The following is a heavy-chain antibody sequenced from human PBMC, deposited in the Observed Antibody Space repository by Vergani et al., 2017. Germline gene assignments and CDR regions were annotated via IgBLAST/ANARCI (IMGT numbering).Heavy chain of an antibody. CDR1: GGSISSSSYY. V-gene: IGHV4-39*01. D-gene: IGHD6-19*01. Sequence: QLQLQESGPGLVKPSETLSLTCTVSGGSISSSSYYWGWIRQPPGKGLEWIGSIYYSGSTYYNPSLKGRVTMSVDTSKNQFSLKLSSVTAADTAVYYCARGYKYSSGPLAWFDPWGQGTLVTVSS. CDR3: ARGYKYSSGPLAWFDP. CDR2: IYYSGST. J-gene: IGHJ5*02.